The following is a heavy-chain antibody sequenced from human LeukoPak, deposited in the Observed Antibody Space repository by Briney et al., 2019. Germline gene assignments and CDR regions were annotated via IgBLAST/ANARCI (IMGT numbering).Heavy chain of an antibody. Sequence: GGSLRLSCTVSGFTISSDSMSWVRQAPGKGLEWVSFIYSGGSTHYSDSVKGRFTISRDNSKNTLYLQMNSLRAEDTAVYYCARRAGAYSHPYDYWGQGTLVTVSS. D-gene: IGHD4/OR15-4a*01. J-gene: IGHJ4*02. CDR1: GFTISSDS. V-gene: IGHV3-53*01. CDR3: ARRAGAYSHPYDY. CDR2: IYSGGST.